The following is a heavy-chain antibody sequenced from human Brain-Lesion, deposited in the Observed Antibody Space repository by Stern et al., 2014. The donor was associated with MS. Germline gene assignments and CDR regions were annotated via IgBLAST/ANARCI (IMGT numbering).Heavy chain of an antibody. CDR2: FDPEDGET. CDR1: GYTLTELS. J-gene: IGHJ4*02. V-gene: IGHV1-24*01. CDR3: ATLSPGAGGNYYRHFDY. D-gene: IGHD1-26*01. Sequence: VQLVQSGAEVKKPEASVKVSCKVSGYTLTELSMHWVRQAPRKGLEWMGGFDPEDGETIYAQKFQGRVTMTEDTSTDTAYMELSSLRSEDTAVYYCATLSPGAGGNYYRHFDYWGQGTLVTVSS.